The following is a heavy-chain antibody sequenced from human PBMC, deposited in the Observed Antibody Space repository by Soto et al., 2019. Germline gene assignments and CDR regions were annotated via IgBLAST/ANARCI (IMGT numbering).Heavy chain of an antibody. CDR3: ARDPLIGNTDYGLDV. Sequence: RGSLRLSCAASGFTFSSFWMHWVRQAPGKGLVWVSRINNDGSSTAYADSVKGRFTISRDNAKSTLYLQVTSLRAEDTAVYYCARDPLIGNTDYGLDVWGQGTTVTVSS. V-gene: IGHV3-74*01. D-gene: IGHD2-21*01. CDR2: INNDGSST. CDR1: GFTFSSFW. J-gene: IGHJ6*02.